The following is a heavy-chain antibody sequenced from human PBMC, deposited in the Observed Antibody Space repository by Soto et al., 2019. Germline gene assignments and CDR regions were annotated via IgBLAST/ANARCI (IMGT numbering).Heavy chain of an antibody. D-gene: IGHD2-15*01. CDR1: GFTFSSYA. J-gene: IGHJ6*02. V-gene: IGHV3-30-3*01. Sequence: GGSLRLSCAASGFTFSSYAMHWVRQAPGKGLEWVAVISYDGSNKYYADSVKGRFTISRDNSKNTLYLQMNSLRAEDTAVYYCARGVVAAEKRFYGMDVWGQGTTVTVSS. CDR2: ISYDGSNK. CDR3: ARGVVAAEKRFYGMDV.